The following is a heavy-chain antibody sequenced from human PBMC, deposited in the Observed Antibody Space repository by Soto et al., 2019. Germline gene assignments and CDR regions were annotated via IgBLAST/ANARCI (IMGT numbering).Heavy chain of an antibody. D-gene: IGHD6-19*01. CDR1: GFTFNNYV. CDR2: ITGGGGDT. CDR3: AKGSGSSRPYYFDY. V-gene: IGHV3-23*01. Sequence: PGGSLRLSCAASGFTFNNYVMSWVRQAPGKGLEWVSAITGGGGDTYHADSVQGRFTISRDNSKNTLYLQMNSLRGDDTAVYYCAKGSGSSRPYYFDYWGQGTLVTVSS. J-gene: IGHJ4*02.